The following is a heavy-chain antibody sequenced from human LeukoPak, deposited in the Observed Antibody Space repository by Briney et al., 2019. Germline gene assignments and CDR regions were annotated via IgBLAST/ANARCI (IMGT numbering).Heavy chain of an antibody. J-gene: IGHJ4*02. CDR2: ISGSVVST. V-gene: IGHV3-23*01. CDR3: AKPARDGYNYFDY. CDR1: GFTFKNYG. D-gene: IGHD5-24*01. Sequence: GGSLRLSCAASGFTFKNYGMSWVRQPPGKRLEWFSLISGSVVSTYYAASVKGRFTISKVISKNTSYLQMNILRAEDTAVYYCAKPARDGYNYFDYWGQGTLVTVSS.